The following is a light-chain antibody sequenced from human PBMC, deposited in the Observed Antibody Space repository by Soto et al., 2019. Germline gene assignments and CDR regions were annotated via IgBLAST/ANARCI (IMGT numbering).Light chain of an antibody. CDR2: SNN. V-gene: IGLV1-47*02. J-gene: IGLJ2*01. CDR1: SSNIGGTNY. Sequence: QSVLTQPPSASGTPGQRVFISCSGSSSNIGGTNYAYWYQQLPGAAPKLLMHSNNLRPSGVPERISGSKSGTSASLAISGLRSEDEAVYYCASWDDSLGAFIFGGGTKPPVL. CDR3: ASWDDSLGAFI.